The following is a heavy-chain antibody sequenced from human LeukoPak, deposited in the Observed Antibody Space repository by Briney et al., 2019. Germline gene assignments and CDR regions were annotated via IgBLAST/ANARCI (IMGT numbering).Heavy chain of an antibody. V-gene: IGHV3-7*01. J-gene: IGHJ6*02. CDR3: AKDRKSYYYGMDV. Sequence: GGSLRLSCAASGFTFTSYWMSWVRQAPGKGLEWVANIKYDGSEKNSVDSVKGRFTISRDNSKNTLYLQMNSLRAEDTAVYYCAKDRKSYYYGMDVWGQGTTVTVSS. CDR2: IKYDGSEK. CDR1: GFTFTSYW.